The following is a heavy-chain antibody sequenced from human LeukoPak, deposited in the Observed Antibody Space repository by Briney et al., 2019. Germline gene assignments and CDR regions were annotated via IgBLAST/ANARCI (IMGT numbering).Heavy chain of an antibody. Sequence: ASVKVSFKASGYTFTSYYMHWVRQAPGQGLEWMGIINKRYGSTSYAQKFQGRVTMNRDTSTSTVYMELSNLRSEDTAVYYCARDYIVVVVAATPPVGMDVWGQGTTVAVSS. V-gene: IGHV1-46*01. CDR2: INKRYGST. CDR3: ARDYIVVVVAATPPVGMDV. J-gene: IGHJ6*02. D-gene: IGHD2-15*01. CDR1: GYTFTSYY.